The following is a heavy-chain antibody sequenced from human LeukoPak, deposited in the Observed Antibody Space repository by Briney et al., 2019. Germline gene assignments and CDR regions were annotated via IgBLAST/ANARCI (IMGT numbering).Heavy chain of an antibody. D-gene: IGHD2-2*01. CDR1: GGSISSGSYY. J-gene: IGHJ3*02. CDR3: ARESGDIVVVPAAMQWELLPNAFDI. V-gene: IGHV4-61*02. Sequence: PSETLSLTCTVSGGSISSGSYYWSWIRQPAGKGLEWIGRIYTSGSTNYNPSLKSRVTISVDTSKNQFSLKLSSVTAADTAVYYCARESGDIVVVPAAMQWELLPNAFDIWGRGTMVTVSS. CDR2: IYTSGST.